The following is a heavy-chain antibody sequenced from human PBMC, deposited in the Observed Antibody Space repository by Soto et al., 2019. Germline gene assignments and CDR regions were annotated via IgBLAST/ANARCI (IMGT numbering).Heavy chain of an antibody. CDR3: PSTKGASTGYYRLCLDY. D-gene: IGHD3-22*01. CDR2: IYYSGST. Sequence: SETLSLTCTVSGGSISSSSYYWGWIRQPPGKGLEWIGSIYYSGSTYYNPSLKSRVTISVDTSKNQFSLKLSSVTAADTAVYSCPSTKGASTGYYRLCLDYWGQGTLVTVSS. CDR1: GGSISSSSYY. J-gene: IGHJ4*02. V-gene: IGHV4-39*01.